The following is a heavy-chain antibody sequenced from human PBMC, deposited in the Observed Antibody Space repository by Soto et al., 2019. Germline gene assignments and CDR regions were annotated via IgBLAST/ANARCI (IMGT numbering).Heavy chain of an antibody. D-gene: IGHD3-22*01. J-gene: IGHJ4*02. Sequence: EVQLVESGGGLVQPGGSLRLSCAASGFTFSSYWMHWVSQAPGKGLVWVSRINIDGITSYADSVKGRFTISRDNAKNTLYLQMNTLGAGDTAVYYCARGDGDNYDGHGYLARHWGQGTLVTVSS. CDR1: GFTFSSYW. CDR2: INIDGIT. CDR3: ARGDGDNYDGHGYLARH. V-gene: IGHV3-74*01.